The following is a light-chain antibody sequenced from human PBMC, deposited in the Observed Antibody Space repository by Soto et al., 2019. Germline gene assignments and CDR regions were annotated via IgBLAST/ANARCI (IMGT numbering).Light chain of an antibody. CDR2: DVS. CDR1: SSDVGGYNY. V-gene: IGLV2-11*01. J-gene: IGLJ2*01. CDR3: GTWDSSLSAGV. Sequence: QSALTQPRSVSGSPGQSVTISCTGTSSDVGGYNYVSWYQQHPGKAPKLMIYDVSKRPSGIPDRFSGSKSGTSATLGITGLQTGDEADYYCGTWDSSLSAGVFGGGTKLTVL.